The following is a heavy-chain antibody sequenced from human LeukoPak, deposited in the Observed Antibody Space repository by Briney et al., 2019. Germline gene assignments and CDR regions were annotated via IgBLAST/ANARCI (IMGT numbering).Heavy chain of an antibody. V-gene: IGHV4-4*02. CDR1: GGSISAYTW. CDR2: TSHDGNA. Sequence: SETLSLTCAVSGGSISAYTWWSWVRQPPGKGLEWIGQTSHDGNADYTPSLKSRVTISVDRSRNQLSLKLNSVTAADSAVYYCARRDGSGNYYDDHYYSSGMDVWGQGTTVTVSS. J-gene: IGHJ6*02. D-gene: IGHD3-10*01. CDR3: ARRDGSGNYYDDHYYSSGMDV.